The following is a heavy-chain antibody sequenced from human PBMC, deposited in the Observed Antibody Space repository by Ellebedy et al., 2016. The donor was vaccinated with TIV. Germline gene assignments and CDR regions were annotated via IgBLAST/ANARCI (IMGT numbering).Heavy chain of an antibody. J-gene: IGHJ3*01. CDR1: GFSFRASA. Sequence: PGGSLRLSCVVSGFSFRASAMSWVRQAPGKGLEWVSHISGSGATTHYADTVKGGVTISRDNSNNNLYLEVNSLRLEDTAVYYCAKEGGITLRGKGAFDFWGRGTNATVS. V-gene: IGHV3-23*01. CDR2: ISGSGATT. CDR3: AKEGGITLRGKGAFDF. D-gene: IGHD1-14*01.